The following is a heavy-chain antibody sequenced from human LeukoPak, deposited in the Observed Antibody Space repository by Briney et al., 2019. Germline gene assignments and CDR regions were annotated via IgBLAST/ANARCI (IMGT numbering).Heavy chain of an antibody. J-gene: IGHJ4*02. Sequence: PSETLCLTCTGSGGSISSSSYYWGWIRQPPGKGLEWIGSIYYSGSTYSNPSLRSRFTISVDTSKNQFSLKLSSVTAADTAVYYCARAPGYSYGTFDYWGQGTLVTVSS. CDR3: ARAPGYSYGTFDY. V-gene: IGHV4-39*07. CDR1: GGSISSSSYY. CDR2: IYYSGST. D-gene: IGHD5-18*01.